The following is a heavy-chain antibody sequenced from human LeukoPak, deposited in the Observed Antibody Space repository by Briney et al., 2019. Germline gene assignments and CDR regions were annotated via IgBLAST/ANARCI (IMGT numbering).Heavy chain of an antibody. V-gene: IGHV1-18*01. CDR3: AREVYGDYPNYYYYGMDV. Sequence: GASVKVSCKASGYTFTSYGISWVRQAPGQGLEWMGWISAYNGNTNYAQKLQGRVTMTTDTTTSTDYMELRSLRSDGTAVYYCAREVYGDYPNYYYYGMDVWGQGTTVTVSS. D-gene: IGHD4-17*01. CDR2: ISAYNGNT. CDR1: GYTFTSYG. J-gene: IGHJ6*02.